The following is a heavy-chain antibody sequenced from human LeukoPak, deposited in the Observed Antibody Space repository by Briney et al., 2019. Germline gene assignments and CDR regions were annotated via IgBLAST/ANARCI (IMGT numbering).Heavy chain of an antibody. V-gene: IGHV4-59*12. Sequence: PSETLSLTCTVSGVSISSDYWSWIRLPPGKGLEWIGYIYYSGSSNYNPSLKSRVTISVDTSKNQISLKLSSVTAADTAVYYCARGGGDYWYFDLWGRGTLVTVSS. CDR1: GVSISSDY. D-gene: IGHD4-17*01. CDR2: IYYSGSS. CDR3: ARGGGDYWYFDL. J-gene: IGHJ2*01.